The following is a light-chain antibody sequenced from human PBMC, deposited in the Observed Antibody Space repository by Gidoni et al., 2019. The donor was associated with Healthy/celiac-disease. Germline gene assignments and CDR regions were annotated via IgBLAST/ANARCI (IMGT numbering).Light chain of an antibody. J-gene: IGKJ1*01. CDR3: QQYYSYPPT. V-gene: IGKV1-8*01. CDR1: QGISSY. Sequence: AIRMTQSPSSFSASTGDRVTITCRASQGISSYLAWYQQKPGKAPKLLIYAASTLQSGVPSRFSGSGPGTDFTLTISCLQSEDFATYYCQQYYSYPPTFGQXTKVEIK. CDR2: AAS.